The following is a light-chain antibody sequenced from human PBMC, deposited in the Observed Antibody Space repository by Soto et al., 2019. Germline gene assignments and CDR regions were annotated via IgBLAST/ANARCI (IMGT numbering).Light chain of an antibody. Sequence: DIVLTQSPATLSVSPGERATLSCRGSQSVSSNLAWYQQKPGQAPRLLIYGASTRATGIPARFSGSGSGTEFTLTISSLQSEDFAVYYCQQYNNWPRTFGQGTKV. J-gene: IGKJ1*01. CDR2: GAS. CDR1: QSVSSN. CDR3: QQYNNWPRT. V-gene: IGKV3-15*01.